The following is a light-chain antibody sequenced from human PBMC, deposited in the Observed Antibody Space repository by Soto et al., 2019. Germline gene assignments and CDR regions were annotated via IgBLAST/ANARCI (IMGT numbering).Light chain of an antibody. CDR1: QSISSW. CDR3: QQSYNTPVT. J-gene: IGKJ1*01. V-gene: IGKV1-5*01. CDR2: DAS. Sequence: DIQMTQSPSTLSASVGDRVTITCRASQSISSWLAWYQQKPGXAPKLLIYDASSLESGVPSRFSGXGPGXXFTPTISGLQPDDFATYYCQQSYNTPVTFGQGNKVDIK.